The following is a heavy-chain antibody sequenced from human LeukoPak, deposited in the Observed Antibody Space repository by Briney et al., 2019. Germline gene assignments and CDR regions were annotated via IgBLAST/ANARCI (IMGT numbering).Heavy chain of an antibody. J-gene: IGHJ5*02. CDR1: GGTFNSYA. Sequence: GASVKVSCKAPGGTFNSYAISWVRQAPGQGLEWMGGIIPIFGTANYAQKFQGRVTITTDESTSTAYMELSSLRSEDTAVYYCARRYDSSGAWFDPWGQGTLVTVSS. V-gene: IGHV1-69*05. CDR2: IIPIFGTA. D-gene: IGHD6-25*01. CDR3: ARRYDSSGAWFDP.